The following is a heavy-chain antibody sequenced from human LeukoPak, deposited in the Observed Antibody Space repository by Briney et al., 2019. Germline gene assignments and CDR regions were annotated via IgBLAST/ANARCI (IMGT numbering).Heavy chain of an antibody. CDR1: GGSISSYY. D-gene: IGHD3-10*01. CDR3: AGEVPMMSNWFDP. V-gene: IGHV4-59*01. Sequence: SETLSLTCTVSGGSISSYYWSWIRQPPGKGLEWIGYIYYSGSTNYNPSLKSRVTISVDTSKNQFSLKLSSVTAADTAVYYCAGEVPMMSNWFDPWGQGTLVTVSS. J-gene: IGHJ5*02. CDR2: IYYSGST.